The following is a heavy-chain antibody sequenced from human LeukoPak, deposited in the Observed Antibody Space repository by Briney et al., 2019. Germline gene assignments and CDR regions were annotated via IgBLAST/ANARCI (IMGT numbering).Heavy chain of an antibody. Sequence: GGSLRLSCAASGFTFSSYGMHWVRQAPGKGLEGVAVISYDGSNKYYADSVKGRFTISRDNSKNTLYLQMNSLRAEDTAVYYCARDLGRVITRGYFDYWGQGTLVTVSS. J-gene: IGHJ4*02. D-gene: IGHD3-22*01. CDR1: GFTFSSYG. V-gene: IGHV3-30*03. CDR3: ARDLGRVITRGYFDY. CDR2: ISYDGSNK.